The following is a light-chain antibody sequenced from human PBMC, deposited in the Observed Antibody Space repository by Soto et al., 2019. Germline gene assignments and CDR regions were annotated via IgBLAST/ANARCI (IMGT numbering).Light chain of an antibody. CDR3: MQALQTPIFT. CDR2: LGS. V-gene: IGKV2-28*01. Sequence: DIVMTQSPLSLPVTPGEPASISCRSSQSLLHSNGYNYLDWYLQKPGQSPQLLIYLGSNRASGVPDRFSGSGACTDFTLKISRVEADDVVVYYCMQALQTPIFTFGPGTKVDIK. J-gene: IGKJ3*01. CDR1: QSLLHSNGYNY.